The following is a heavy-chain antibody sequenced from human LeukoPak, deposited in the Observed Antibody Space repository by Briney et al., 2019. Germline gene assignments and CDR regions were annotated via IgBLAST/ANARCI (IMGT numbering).Heavy chain of an antibody. D-gene: IGHD3-9*01. CDR2: ISAYNGDT. CDR1: GYTFTSYG. V-gene: IGHV1-18*01. Sequence: GASVKVSCKASGYTFTSYGFSWVRQAPGQGLEWMGWISAYNGDTNYAQKFQDRVTLTRDTSTSTVFMELRSLRSDDTAVYYCAREASYDILTGYYLFDNWGHGTLITVSS. J-gene: IGHJ4*01. CDR3: AREASYDILTGYYLFDN.